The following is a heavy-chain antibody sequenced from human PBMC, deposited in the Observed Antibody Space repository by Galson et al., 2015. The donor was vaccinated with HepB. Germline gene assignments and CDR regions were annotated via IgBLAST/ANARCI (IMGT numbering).Heavy chain of an antibody. D-gene: IGHD2-2*01. J-gene: IGHJ5*02. V-gene: IGHV1-18*01. CDR2: ISTNNGHT. CDR3: ARGHGAHVVPAAYYFDP. CDR1: DYSLRRYE. Sequence: SVKVSCKASDYSLRRYEVSWVRQAPGQGLEWMGWISTNNGHTKYAQSFQGRVTMTTDTSTGTVYMELRSLISDDTAVYYCARGHGAHVVPAAYYFDPWGQGTLVTVSS.